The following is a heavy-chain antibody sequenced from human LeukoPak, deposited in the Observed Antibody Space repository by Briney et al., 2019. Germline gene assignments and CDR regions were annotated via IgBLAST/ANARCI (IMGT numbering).Heavy chain of an antibody. J-gene: IGHJ4*02. Sequence: GGSLRLSCAASGFTFSDYFMTWIRQAPGKGLEYITFITSSGTTTYYADSLKGRFTISRDNAKNSLYLQMDSLRAEDTAVYYCARGDEGDTTVLRGGYFDYWGQGTLVTVSS. D-gene: IGHD4-17*01. CDR1: GFTFSDYF. V-gene: IGHV3-11*04. CDR3: ARGDEGDTTVLRGGYFDY. CDR2: ITSSGTTT.